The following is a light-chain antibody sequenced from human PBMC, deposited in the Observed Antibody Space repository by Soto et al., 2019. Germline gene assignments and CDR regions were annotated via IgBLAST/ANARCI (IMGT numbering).Light chain of an antibody. CDR2: DVS. V-gene: IGLV2-11*01. Sequence: QSALTQPRSVSGSPGQSVTISCTGTSSDVGGYNYVSRYQQHPGKAPKVMIYDVSKRPSGVPDRFSGSKSGNTASLTISGIQAEDEADYYCCSYAGSYTWVFGGGTKVTVL. J-gene: IGLJ3*02. CDR1: SSDVGGYNY. CDR3: CSYAGSYTWV.